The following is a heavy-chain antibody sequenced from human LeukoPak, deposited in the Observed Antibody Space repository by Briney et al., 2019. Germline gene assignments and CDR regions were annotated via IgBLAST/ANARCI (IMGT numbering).Heavy chain of an antibody. CDR2: IKQDGSEK. J-gene: IGHJ4*02. D-gene: IGHD5-18*01. CDR1: GFTFSSYW. V-gene: IGHV3-7*01. CDR3: ARVWRYSYGPFDY. Sequence: HPGGSLRLSCAASGFTFSSYWMSWVRQAPGKGLEWVANIKQDGSEKYYVDSVKGRFTISRDNAKNSLYLQMNSLRAEDTAVYYCARVWRYSYGPFDYWGQGTLVTVSS.